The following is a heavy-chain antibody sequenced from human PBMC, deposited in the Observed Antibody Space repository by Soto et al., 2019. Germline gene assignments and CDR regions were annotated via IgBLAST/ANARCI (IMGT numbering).Heavy chain of an antibody. CDR1: GFTFSSYG. CDR2: ISYDGSNK. Sequence: QVQLVESGGGVVQTGRSLRLSCAASGFTFSSYGMHWVRQAPGKGLEWVAVISYDGSNKYYADSVKGRFTISRDNSKNTLYLQMNSLRAEYTAVYYCAKDLLTYCGGDCYPTPGYYWGQGTLVTVSS. D-gene: IGHD2-21*02. V-gene: IGHV3-30*18. J-gene: IGHJ4*02. CDR3: AKDLLTYCGGDCYPTPGYY.